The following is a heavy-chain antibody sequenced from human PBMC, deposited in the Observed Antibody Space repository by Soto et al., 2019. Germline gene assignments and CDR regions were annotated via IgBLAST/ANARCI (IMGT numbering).Heavy chain of an antibody. V-gene: IGHV3-23*01. D-gene: IGHD3-9*01. J-gene: IGHJ4*02. CDR1: GFIFSNYA. CDR3: AGRTGYPFDY. CDR2: VGGNGLDT. Sequence: GGSLRLSCAASGFIFSNYAMNWVRQAPGKGLEWVSAVGGNGLDTYYADSVKGRFTISRDNSKNTLYLQMNSLRAEDTAVYYCAGRTGYPFDYWGQGTLVTVSS.